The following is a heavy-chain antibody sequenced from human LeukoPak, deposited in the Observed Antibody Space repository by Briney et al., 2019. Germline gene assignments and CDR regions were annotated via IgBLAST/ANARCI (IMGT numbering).Heavy chain of an antibody. CDR2: ISTGSNVM. CDR3: TRDSWYAIDC. V-gene: IGHV3-48*02. J-gene: IGHJ4*02. CDR1: GFIFTSYS. D-gene: IGHD6-13*01. Sequence: GGSLRLSCAASGFIFTSYSMNWVRQAPGKGLEWVSYISTGSNVMYYADSVKGRFTISRDNAKNSLYLQMNSLRDEDTAVYYCTRDSWYAIDCWGQGTLVTVSS.